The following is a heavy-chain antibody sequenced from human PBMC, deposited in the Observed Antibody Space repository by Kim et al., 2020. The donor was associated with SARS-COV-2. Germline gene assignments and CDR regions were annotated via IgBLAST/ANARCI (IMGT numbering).Heavy chain of an antibody. CDR3: ARVPVVPAARGYGMDV. CDR2: IIPIFGTA. CDR1: GGTFSSYA. V-gene: IGHV1-69*13. J-gene: IGHJ6*02. D-gene: IGHD2-2*01. Sequence: SVKVSCKASGGTFSSYAISWVRQAPGQGLEWMGGIIPIFGTANYAQKFQGRVTITADESTSTAYMELSSLRSEDTAVYYCARVPVVPAARGYGMDVWGQGTTVTVSS.